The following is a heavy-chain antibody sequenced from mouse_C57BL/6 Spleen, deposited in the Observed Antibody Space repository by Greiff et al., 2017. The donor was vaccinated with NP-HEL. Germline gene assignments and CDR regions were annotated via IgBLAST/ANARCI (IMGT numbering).Heavy chain of an antibody. V-gene: IGHV1-50*01. Sequence: QVQLQQSGAELVKPGASVKLSCKASGYTFTSYWMQWVKQRPGQGLEWIGEIDPSDSYTNYNQKFKGKATLTVDTSSSTAYMQLSSLTSEDSAVYDCARGGLDYYGSSYAMDDWGQGTSVTVSS. CDR3: ARGGLDYYGSSYAMDD. CDR1: GYTFTSYW. D-gene: IGHD1-1*01. J-gene: IGHJ4*01. CDR2: IDPSDSYT.